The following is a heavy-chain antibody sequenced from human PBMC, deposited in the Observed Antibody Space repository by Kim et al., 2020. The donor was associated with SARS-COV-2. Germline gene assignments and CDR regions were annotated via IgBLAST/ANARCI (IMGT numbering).Heavy chain of an antibody. Sequence: LRRTLSLTCAVSGGSISSSNWWSWVRQPPGKGLEWIGEIYHSGSTNYNPSLESRVTISADKSKNQFFLKLSSVTAADTAVYYCARVQEATISPFDYWGQGTLVTVSS. CDR2: IYHSGST. V-gene: IGHV4-4*02. CDR3: ARVQEATISPFDY. J-gene: IGHJ4*02. D-gene: IGHD5-12*01. CDR1: GGSISSSNW.